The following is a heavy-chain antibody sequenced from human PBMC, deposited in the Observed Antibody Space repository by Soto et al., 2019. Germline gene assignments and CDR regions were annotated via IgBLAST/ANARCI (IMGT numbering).Heavy chain of an antibody. J-gene: IGHJ5*02. CDR1: GFTFSSSS. CDR3: AREGGLLNWLDT. Sequence: EVQLVESGGGLVQPGGSLRLSCAASGFTFSSSSMNWVRPAPGKGLELVSYISSSSSTIYYADSVKGRFTISRDNAQNSMYLQMTSLRDEDTAVYYCAREGGLLNWLDTWGQGNLVTVSS. V-gene: IGHV3-48*02. CDR2: ISSSSSTI.